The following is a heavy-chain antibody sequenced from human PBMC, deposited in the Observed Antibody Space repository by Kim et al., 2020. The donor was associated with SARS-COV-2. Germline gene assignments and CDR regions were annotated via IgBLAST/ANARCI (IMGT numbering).Heavy chain of an antibody. Sequence: TGYAKKFQGRVTMTRNTSRSAAYMELRSLRSQDTAVYYFARGGHRGGFDYWGQGTLVTVSS. CDR2: T. V-gene: IGHV1-8*01. D-gene: IGHD3-10*01. CDR3: ARGGHRGGFDY. J-gene: IGHJ4*02.